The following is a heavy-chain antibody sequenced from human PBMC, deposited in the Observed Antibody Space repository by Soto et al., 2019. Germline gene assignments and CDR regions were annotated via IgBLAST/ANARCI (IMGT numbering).Heavy chain of an antibody. J-gene: IGHJ4*02. Sequence: EVQLLESGGGLVQPGGSLRLSRAASGFTFNNYAMSWVRQAPGKGLEWVSIVTGSGSTTDYADSVKGRFTISRDKSKNTLFLQMNSLRAEDTAVYYCAKTGGSYWGFDYWGQGTLVTVSS. CDR3: AKTGGSYWGFDY. CDR1: GFTFNNYA. V-gene: IGHV3-23*01. D-gene: IGHD1-26*01. CDR2: VTGSGSTT.